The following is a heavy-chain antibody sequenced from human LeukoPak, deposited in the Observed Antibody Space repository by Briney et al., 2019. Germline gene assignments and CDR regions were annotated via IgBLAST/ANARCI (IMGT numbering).Heavy chain of an antibody. J-gene: IGHJ6*02. V-gene: IGHV3-66*01. Sequence: GGSLRLSCAASGFTVSSNYMSWVRQAPGKGLEWVSVIYSGGSTYYADSVKGRFTISRDNSKNTLYLQMNSLRAEDTAVYYCARVPNYDFWSGYYGMAVWAKGPRSPSP. CDR3: ARVPNYDFWSGYYGMAV. CDR1: GFTVSSNY. D-gene: IGHD3-3*01. CDR2: IYSGGST.